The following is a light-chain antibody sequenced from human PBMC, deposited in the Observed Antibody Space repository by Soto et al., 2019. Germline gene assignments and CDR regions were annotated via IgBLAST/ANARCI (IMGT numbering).Light chain of an antibody. CDR2: GAS. CDR3: HQDCDSPLT. V-gene: IGKV3-20*01. J-gene: IGKJ1*01. CDR1: QSVSSSY. Sequence: EIVLTQSPGTLSLSPGERATLSCRASQSVSSSYLAWYQQKPGQAPRLLIYGASSRATGIPDRFSGSGSGTDFTLTIRTLEPEDFAVYYCHQDCDSPLTFGQGTK.